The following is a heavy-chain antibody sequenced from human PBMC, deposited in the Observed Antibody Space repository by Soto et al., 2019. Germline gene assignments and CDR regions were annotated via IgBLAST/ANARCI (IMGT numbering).Heavy chain of an antibody. CDR1: GFTFSSYS. D-gene: IGHD6-19*01. V-gene: IGHV3-21*01. CDR2: ISSSSSYI. CDR3: ARDRGSGWYKGTFDY. J-gene: IGHJ4*02. Sequence: EVQLVESGGGLVKPGGSLRLSCAASGFTFSSYSMNWVRQAPGKGLEWVSSISSSSSYIYYADSVKGRFTISRDNAKNSLYLQMNSLRAEDTAVYYCARDRGSGWYKGTFDYWGQGTLVTVS.